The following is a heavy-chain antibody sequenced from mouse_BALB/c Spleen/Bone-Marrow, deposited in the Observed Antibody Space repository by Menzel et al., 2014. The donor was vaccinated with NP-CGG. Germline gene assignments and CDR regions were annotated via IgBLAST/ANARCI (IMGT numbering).Heavy chain of an antibody. CDR1: GFDFSRYW. Sequence: EVQVVESGGGLVQPGGSLKLSCAASGFDFSRYWMSWVRQAPGKGLEWIGEVNPDSSTINYTPSLKDKFIISRDNAKNTLYLQMSKVRSEDTALYYCARQGYYGYTDYWGQGTTLTVSS. V-gene: IGHV4-1*02. CDR2: VNPDSSTI. D-gene: IGHD1-2*01. CDR3: ARQGYYGYTDY. J-gene: IGHJ2*01.